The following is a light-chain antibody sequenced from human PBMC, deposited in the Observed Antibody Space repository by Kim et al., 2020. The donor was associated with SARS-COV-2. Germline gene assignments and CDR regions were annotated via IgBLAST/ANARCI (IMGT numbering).Light chain of an antibody. CDR3: QQYASWLT. CDR2: EAS. J-gene: IGKJ4*01. Sequence: ASVGDRVTITCRASQSIDRWLAWYQQKPGNAPRLLIYEASNLASGVPSRFSGSGSGTEFTLTISSLQPDDFATYYCQQYASWLTFGGGTKVDIK. CDR1: QSIDRW. V-gene: IGKV1-5*01.